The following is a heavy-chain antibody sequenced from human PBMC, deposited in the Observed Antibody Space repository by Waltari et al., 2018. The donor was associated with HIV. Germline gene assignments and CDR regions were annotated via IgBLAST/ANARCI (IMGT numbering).Heavy chain of an antibody. CDR3: VREGRCYCFDY. J-gene: IGHJ4*02. D-gene: IGHD2-15*01. CDR2: IKYDGSEV. CDR1: GFHFSSYW. Sequence: VQLEESGGGLVQPGGHLSLLCEVSGFHFSSYWMCWVRQVPGKGLEWVANIKYDGSEVFYADSVKGRFTISRDNEKKVIYLQMNSLRGEDTALYQCVREGRCYCFDYWGQGTLVSVSS. V-gene: IGHV3-7*01.